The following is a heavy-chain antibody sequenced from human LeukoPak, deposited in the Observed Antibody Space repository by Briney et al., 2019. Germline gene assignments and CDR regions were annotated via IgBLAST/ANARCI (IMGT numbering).Heavy chain of an antibody. Sequence: PGGSLRLSCAASGFAFSSYAMHWVRQAPGKGLEWVAVISYDGSNKYYADSVKGRFTISRDNSKNTLYLQMNSLRAEDTAVYYCATDGWVSYYYDSSGYYSDYWGQGTLVTVSS. CDR2: ISYDGSNK. V-gene: IGHV3-30-3*01. J-gene: IGHJ4*02. CDR1: GFAFSSYA. CDR3: ATDGWVSYYYDSSGYYSDY. D-gene: IGHD3-22*01.